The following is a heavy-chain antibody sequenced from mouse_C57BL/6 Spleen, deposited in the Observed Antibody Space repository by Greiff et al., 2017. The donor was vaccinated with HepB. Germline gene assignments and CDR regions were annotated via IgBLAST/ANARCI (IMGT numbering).Heavy chain of an antibody. D-gene: IGHD2-4*01. CDR2: IWRGGST. Sequence: VQLQQSGPGLVQPSQSLSITCTVSGFSLTSYGVHWVRQSPGKGLEWLGVIWRGGSTDYNAAFMSRLSITKDNSKSQVFFKMNSLKADDTAIYYCAKSDYDGEDAMDYWGQGTSVTVSS. CDR1: GFSLTSYG. V-gene: IGHV2-5*01. J-gene: IGHJ4*01. CDR3: AKSDYDGEDAMDY.